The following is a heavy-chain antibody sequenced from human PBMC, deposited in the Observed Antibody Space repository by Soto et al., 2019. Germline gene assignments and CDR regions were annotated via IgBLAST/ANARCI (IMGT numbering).Heavy chain of an antibody. CDR2: INVYNGST. Sequence: QVQLVQSGAEVKKPGASVAVSCKASGYTFTSYAISWVRQAPGQGLEWMGWINVYNGSTKYAQKFQGRVTMTTDTSTSTVYMELRSLTSDDTAIYYCARDVVAATTGISGHWGQGTLVTVSS. J-gene: IGHJ4*02. CDR3: ARDVVAATTGISGH. CDR1: GYTFTSYA. V-gene: IGHV1-18*01. D-gene: IGHD4-4*01.